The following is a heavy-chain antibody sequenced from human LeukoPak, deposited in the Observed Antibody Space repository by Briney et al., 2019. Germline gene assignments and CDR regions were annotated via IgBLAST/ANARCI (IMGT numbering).Heavy chain of an antibody. J-gene: IGHJ4*02. CDR1: GGSISSGGYY. D-gene: IGHD2-15*01. V-gene: IGHV4-31*03. Sequence: PSETLSLTCTVSGGSISSGGYYWSWIRQHPGKGLEWLMYIYYSGSTYYNPSLKSRVTISVDTSKNQFSLKLSSVTAADTAVYYCASGYCSGGSCYLDYWGQGTLVTVSS. CDR3: ASGYCSGGSCYLDY. CDR2: IYYSGST.